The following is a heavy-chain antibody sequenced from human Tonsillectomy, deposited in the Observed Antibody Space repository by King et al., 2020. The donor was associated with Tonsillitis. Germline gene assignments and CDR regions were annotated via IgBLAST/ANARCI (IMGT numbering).Heavy chain of an antibody. CDR3: ARDKVCSGYYCAYGMDV. J-gene: IGHJ6*02. D-gene: IGHD3-22*01. CDR2: IYYSGST. Sequence: VQLQESGPGLVKPSETLSLTCTVSGGSISTYYWSWIRQPPGTGLEWIGYIYYSGSTNYNPSLKSRVTISVDTSKNQFSLKLSPVTAADTAVYYCARDKVCSGYYCAYGMDVWGQGTTVTVSS. CDR1: GGSISTYY. V-gene: IGHV4-59*01.